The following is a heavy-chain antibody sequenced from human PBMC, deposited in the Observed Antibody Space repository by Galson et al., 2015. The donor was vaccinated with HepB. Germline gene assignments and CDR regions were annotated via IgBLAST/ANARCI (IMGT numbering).Heavy chain of an antibody. Sequence: ETLSLTCTVSGGSISSSSYYWGWIRQPPGKGLEWIGSIYYSGSTYYNPSLKSRVTISVDTSKNQFSLKLSSVTAADTAVYYCASCNTRAWGAAPAYWFDPWGQGTLVTVSS. V-gene: IGHV4-39*07. J-gene: IGHJ5*02. D-gene: IGHD6-6*01. CDR2: IYYSGST. CDR1: GGSISSSSYY. CDR3: ASCNTRAWGAAPAYWFDP.